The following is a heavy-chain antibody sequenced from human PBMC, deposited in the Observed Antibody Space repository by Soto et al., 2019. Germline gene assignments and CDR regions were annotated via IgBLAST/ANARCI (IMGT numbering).Heavy chain of an antibody. V-gene: IGHV3-7*01. J-gene: IGHJ4*02. CDR3: ASARDYFFDY. CDR2: INPDGSVK. D-gene: IGHD2-21*01. Sequence: EVQLVESGGGLVQPGESLRLSCAASGLTSNTYWMTWVRQPPGKGLEWVANINPDGSVKYSVDSLKGRFTISRDNAKNSLYLQMNSLRAEDTAVYYCASARDYFFDYWGQGTLVTVSS. CDR1: GLTSNTYW.